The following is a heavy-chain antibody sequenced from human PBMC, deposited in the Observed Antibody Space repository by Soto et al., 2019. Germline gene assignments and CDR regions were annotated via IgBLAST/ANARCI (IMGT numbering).Heavy chain of an antibody. CDR1: GFTFSSYA. J-gene: IGHJ4*02. Sequence: SGGSLRLSCAASGFTFSSYAMHWVRQAPGKGLEWVAVISYDGSNKYYADSVKGRFTISRDNSKNTLYLQMNSLRAEDTAVYYCATGQTANFDYWGQGTLVTVSS. CDR3: ATGQTANFDY. D-gene: IGHD2-21*02. V-gene: IGHV3-30-3*01. CDR2: ISYDGSNK.